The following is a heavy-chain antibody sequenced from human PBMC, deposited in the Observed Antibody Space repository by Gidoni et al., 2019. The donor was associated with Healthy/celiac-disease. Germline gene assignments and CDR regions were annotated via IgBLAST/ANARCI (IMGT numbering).Heavy chain of an antibody. CDR2: INPSGGST. D-gene: IGHD3-22*01. V-gene: IGHV1-46*01. J-gene: IGHJ5*02. CDR3: ARHSSGYYAVYGWFDP. Sequence: QVQLVQSGAEVTKPWASVKVSCKASGYTFTSYSMHWVRQDPGQGLEWMGIINPSGGSTSYAQKFQGRVSMTRDTSTSTVYMELSSLRAEDTAVYYCARHSSGYYAVYGWFDPWGQGTLVTVSS. CDR1: GYTFTSYS.